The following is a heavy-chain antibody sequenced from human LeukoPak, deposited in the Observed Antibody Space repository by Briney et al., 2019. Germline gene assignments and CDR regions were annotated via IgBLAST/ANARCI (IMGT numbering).Heavy chain of an antibody. D-gene: IGHD2-2*01. J-gene: IGHJ4*02. CDR1: GFAFSSYP. CDR3: AARPLMPPRFGD. Sequence: PGGSLRLSCAGSGFAFSSYPMSWVRQAPGKGLQWVSAMSGGGGTTYYADSVKGRFTITRDNSKSTLYLQMDSLRAEDTAIYYCAARPLMPPRFGDWGQGTLVTVSS. V-gene: IGHV3-23*01. CDR2: MSGGGGTT.